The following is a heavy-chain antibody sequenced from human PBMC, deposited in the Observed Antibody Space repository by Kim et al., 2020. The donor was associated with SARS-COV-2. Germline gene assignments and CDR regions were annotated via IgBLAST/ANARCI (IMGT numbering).Heavy chain of an antibody. Sequence: GGSLRLSCAASGFTFSSYAMHWVRQAPGKGLEWVAVISYDGSNKYYADSVKGRFTISRDNSKNTLYLQMNSLRAEDTAVYYCARGPRFYGSGSYDAFDIWGQGTMVTVSS. D-gene: IGHD3-10*01. V-gene: IGHV3-30*04. CDR2: ISYDGSNK. J-gene: IGHJ3*02. CDR1: GFTFSSYA. CDR3: ARGPRFYGSGSYDAFDI.